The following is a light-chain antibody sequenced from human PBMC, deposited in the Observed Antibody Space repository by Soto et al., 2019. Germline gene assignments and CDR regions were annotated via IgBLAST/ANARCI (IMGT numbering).Light chain of an antibody. CDR1: QSVSGW. Sequence: DIQMTQSPSTLSASVGDRVAISCRASQSVSGWLAWYQQKPGKVPKRLIFGASTLQSGVPSRFSGSGSGTEFTLTISSLQPEDFATYYCLQYNSDPRTFGQGTRVEFK. V-gene: IGKV1-5*01. J-gene: IGKJ1*01. CDR3: LQYNSDPRT. CDR2: GAS.